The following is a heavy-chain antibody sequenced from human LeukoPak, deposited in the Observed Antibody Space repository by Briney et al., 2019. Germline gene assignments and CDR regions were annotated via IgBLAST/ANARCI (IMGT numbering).Heavy chain of an antibody. CDR1: GFTFSSYG. Sequence: GGSLRLSCAASGFTFSSYGMHWVRQAPGKGLEWVANIKQDGSEKYYVDSVKGRFTISRDNAKNSLYLQMNSLRAEDTAVYYCASGDYGDYVDAFDIWGQGTMVTVSS. CDR2: IKQDGSEK. J-gene: IGHJ3*02. CDR3: ASGDYGDYVDAFDI. D-gene: IGHD4-17*01. V-gene: IGHV3-7*01.